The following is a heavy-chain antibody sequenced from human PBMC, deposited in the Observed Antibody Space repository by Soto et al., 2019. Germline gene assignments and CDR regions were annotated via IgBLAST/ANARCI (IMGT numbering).Heavy chain of an antibody. CDR2: VSWTNISF. CDR1: GFAFGDYA. V-gene: IGHV3-9*01. Sequence: PGGSLRLSCAASGFAFGDYAMHWVRQAPGRGLEWVSGVSWTNISFGYADSVKGRFTISRDNAKNSLYLQMNSLRRDDTALYYCAKDRNTAMVTGDFDYWGQGILVTVS. D-gene: IGHD5-18*01. J-gene: IGHJ4*02. CDR3: AKDRNTAMVTGDFDY.